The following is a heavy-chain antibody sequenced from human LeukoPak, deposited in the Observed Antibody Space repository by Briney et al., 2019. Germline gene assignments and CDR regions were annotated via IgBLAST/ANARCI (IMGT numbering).Heavy chain of an antibody. V-gene: IGHV4-39*07. CDR1: GGSISSSSYY. J-gene: IGHJ5*02. CDR3: ARGGAARPDWFDP. CDR2: IYYSGNT. Sequence: PSETLSLTCTVSGGSISSSSYYWGWIRQPPGKGLEWIGSIYYSGNTYYNPSLKSRVTISVDTSKNQFSLKLSSVTAADTAVYYCARGGAARPDWFDPWGQGTLVTVSS. D-gene: IGHD6-6*01.